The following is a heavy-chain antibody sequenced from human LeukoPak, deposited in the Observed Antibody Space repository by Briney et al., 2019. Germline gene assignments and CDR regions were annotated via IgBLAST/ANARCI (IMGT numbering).Heavy chain of an antibody. D-gene: IGHD1-26*01. V-gene: IGHV3-30*18. CDR3: AKGVGSTGSYFDY. Sequence: GGSLRLSCAASGFTVSSNYMSWVRQAPGKGLEWVAVISYDGSTIYYADSVKGRFTISRDNSKDTLYLQMNSLRADDTAVYYCAKGVGSTGSYFDYWGQGTLVTVSS. CDR2: ISYDGSTI. J-gene: IGHJ4*02. CDR1: GFTVSSNY.